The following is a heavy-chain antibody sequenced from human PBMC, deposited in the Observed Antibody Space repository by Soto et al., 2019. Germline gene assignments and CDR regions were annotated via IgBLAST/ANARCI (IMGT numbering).Heavy chain of an antibody. V-gene: IGHV1-69*13. J-gene: IGHJ4*02. Sequence: SVKVSCKASGGTFSSYAISWVRQAPGQGLEWMGGIIPIFGTANYAQKFQGRVTITADESTSTAYMGLSSLRSEDTAVYYCARAPANVEMATRFDYWGQGTLVTVSS. CDR3: ARAPANVEMATRFDY. D-gene: IGHD5-12*01. CDR1: GGTFSSYA. CDR2: IIPIFGTA.